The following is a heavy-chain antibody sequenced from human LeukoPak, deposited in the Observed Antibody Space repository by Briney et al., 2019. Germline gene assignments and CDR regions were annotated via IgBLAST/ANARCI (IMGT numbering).Heavy chain of an antibody. CDR1: GGSISSYY. D-gene: IGHD3-10*01. Sequence: SETLSLTCTVSGGSISSYYGSWIRQPPGKGLEWIGYIYYSGSTNYNPSLKSRVTISVDTSKNQFSLKLSSVTAADTAVYYCARDYGSGSYYNFHDAFDIWGQGTMVTASS. CDR2: IYYSGST. CDR3: ARDYGSGSYYNFHDAFDI. J-gene: IGHJ3*02. V-gene: IGHV4-59*01.